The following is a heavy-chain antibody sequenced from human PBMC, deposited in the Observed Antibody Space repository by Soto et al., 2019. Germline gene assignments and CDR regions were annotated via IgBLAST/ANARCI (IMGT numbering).Heavy chain of an antibody. D-gene: IGHD2-15*01. J-gene: IGHJ6*02. CDR3: ASPIYCSGGSCYGYLGYYGMDV. CDR1: GFTFSSYA. CDR2: ISYDGSNK. Sequence: RRLSCAASGFTFSSYAMHWVRQAPGKGLEWVAVISYDGSNKYYADSVKGRFTISRDSSKNTLYLQMNSLRAEDTAVYYCASPIYCSGGSCYGYLGYYGMDVWGQGTTVTVSS. V-gene: IGHV3-30-3*01.